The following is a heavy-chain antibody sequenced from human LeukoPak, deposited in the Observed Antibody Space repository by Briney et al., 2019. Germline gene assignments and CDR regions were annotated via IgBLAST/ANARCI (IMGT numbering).Heavy chain of an antibody. J-gene: IGHJ6*02. Sequence: SETLSLTCTVSGGSISSYYWSWIRQHPGKGLEWIGYIYYSGSTYYNPSLKSRVTISVDTSKNQFSLKLSSVTAADTAVYYCARHVKRYSSSWYYYGMDVWGQGTTVTVSS. CDR2: IYYSGST. CDR3: ARHVKRYSSSWYYYGMDV. V-gene: IGHV4-59*08. CDR1: GGSISSYY. D-gene: IGHD6-13*01.